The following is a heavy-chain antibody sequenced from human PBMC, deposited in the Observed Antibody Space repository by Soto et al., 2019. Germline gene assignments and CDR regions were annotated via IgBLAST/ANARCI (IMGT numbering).Heavy chain of an antibody. Sequence: GGSLRLSCAASGFTFSSYAMSWVRQAPGKGLEWVSAISGSGGSTYYADSVKGRFTISRDNSKNTLYLQMNSLRAEDTAVYYCAKVAPYSSSPQPRFAPWGKDTLVTVPS. V-gene: IGHV3-23*01. CDR2: ISGSGGST. CDR3: AKVAPYSSSPQPRFAP. D-gene: IGHD6-6*01. J-gene: IGHJ5*02. CDR1: GFTFSSYA.